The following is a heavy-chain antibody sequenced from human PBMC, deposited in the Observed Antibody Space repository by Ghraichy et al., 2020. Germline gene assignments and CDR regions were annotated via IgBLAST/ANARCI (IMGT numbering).Heavy chain of an antibody. V-gene: IGHV3-30*02. Sequence: GGSLRLSCAASGFTFSSYGLHLVRQAPGKGLEGVAFIRYDGSNKYYADSVKGRFTISRDNSKNTLYLQMNSLRAEDTAVYYCAKLGMVATLVDYWGQGTLVTVSS. J-gene: IGHJ4*02. CDR2: IRYDGSNK. CDR1: GFTFSSYG. CDR3: AKLGMVATLVDY. D-gene: IGHD5-12*01.